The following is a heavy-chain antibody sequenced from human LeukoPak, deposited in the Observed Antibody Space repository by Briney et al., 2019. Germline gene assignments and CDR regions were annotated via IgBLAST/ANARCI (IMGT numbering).Heavy chain of an antibody. D-gene: IGHD2-2*01. CDR3: ARLGPRGGVPVNWFDP. Sequence: GESLKISCKGSGYSFTSYWIGWVRQMPGKGLEWMGIIYPGDSDTRYSPSFQGQVTISADKSISTAYLQWSSLKASDTAMYYCARLGPRGGVPVNWFDPWGQGTLVTVSS. J-gene: IGHJ5*02. CDR1: GYSFTSYW. CDR2: IYPGDSDT. V-gene: IGHV5-51*01.